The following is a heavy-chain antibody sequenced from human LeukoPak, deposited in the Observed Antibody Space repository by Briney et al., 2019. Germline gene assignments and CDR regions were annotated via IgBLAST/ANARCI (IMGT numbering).Heavy chain of an antibody. CDR1: GFTFSFYA. CDR3: ARDWFHAIDY. V-gene: IGHV3-74*01. CDR2: IRSDGSDT. Sequence: GGSLRLSCAASGFTFSFYAMHWVRQAPGEGLVWVSRIRSDGSDTRYAESVKGRFTISRDNAKNTLYLQMNSLRAEDTAVYYCARDWFHAIDYWGQGTLVTVSS. J-gene: IGHJ4*02. D-gene: IGHD2/OR15-2a*01.